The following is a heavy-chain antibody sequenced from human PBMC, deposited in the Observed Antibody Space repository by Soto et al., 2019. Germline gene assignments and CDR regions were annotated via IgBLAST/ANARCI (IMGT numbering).Heavy chain of an antibody. CDR2: VIGTGIDT. D-gene: IGHD2-15*01. V-gene: IGHV3-23*01. CDR3: AKATRGQCIGAHCYAFDF. J-gene: IGHJ4*02. CDR1: GFTFTNYA. Sequence: EVQLLESGGGLVQPGGSLRLSCAASGFTFTNYAMNWVRHSPGKGLEWVASVIGTGIDTYHAASVKGRFTISRDNSRNTRYLEMNRLIAEDTAMYHCAKATRGQCIGAHCYAFDFWGQGILVTVS.